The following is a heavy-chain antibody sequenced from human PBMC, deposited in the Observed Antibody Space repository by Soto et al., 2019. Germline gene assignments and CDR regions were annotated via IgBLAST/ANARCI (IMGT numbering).Heavy chain of an antibody. V-gene: IGHV1-2*04. CDR2: INPNSGGT. J-gene: IGHJ3*02. CDR1: GYTFTGYY. D-gene: IGHD2-15*01. CDR3: ARAPTGVVVVAGYYGAFDI. Sequence: ASVKVSCKASGYTFTGYYMHCVRQAPGQGLEWMGWINPNSGGTNYAQKFQGWVTMTRDTSISTAYMELSRLRSDDTAVYYCARAPTGVVVVAGYYGAFDIWGQGTMVTVSS.